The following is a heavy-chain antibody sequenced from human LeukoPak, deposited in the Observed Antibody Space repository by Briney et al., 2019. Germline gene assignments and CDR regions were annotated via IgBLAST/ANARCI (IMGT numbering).Heavy chain of an antibody. Sequence: GASVKVSCKASGGTFSSYAICWVRQAPGQGLEWMGGIIPIFGTANYAQKFQGRVTITADESTSTAYMELSSLRSEDTAVYYCARGSYSDWYFDLWGRGTLVTVSS. CDR1: GGTFSSYA. CDR2: IIPIFGTA. D-gene: IGHD2-15*01. CDR3: ARGSYSDWYFDL. V-gene: IGHV1-69*13. J-gene: IGHJ2*01.